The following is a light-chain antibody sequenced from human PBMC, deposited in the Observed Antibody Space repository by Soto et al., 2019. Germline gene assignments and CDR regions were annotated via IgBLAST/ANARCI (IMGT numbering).Light chain of an antibody. CDR2: GAS. V-gene: IGKV3-20*01. Sequence: ETVLTQSPGTLSLSPGERATLSCRASQTISSNYLAWYRQTPGQAPRLLIYGASNRATGIADRFSGSGSGTDFTLIIVRLEPEDFALYYCQQYGSSPWTFGQGTKVEIK. CDR3: QQYGSSPWT. CDR1: QTISSNY. J-gene: IGKJ1*01.